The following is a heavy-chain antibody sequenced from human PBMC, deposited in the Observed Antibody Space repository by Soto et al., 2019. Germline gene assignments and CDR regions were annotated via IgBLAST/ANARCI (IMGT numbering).Heavy chain of an antibody. CDR2: ISYDGSNK. V-gene: IGHV3-30-3*01. J-gene: IGHJ4*02. CDR3: ARGLVVAAQGGGY. CDR1: GFTFSSYA. Sequence: QVQLVESGGGVVQPGRSLRLSCAASGFTFSSYAMHWVRQAPGKGLEWVAVISYDGSNKYYADSVKGRFTISRDNSKNPLYLQMNSLRAEDTAVYYCARGLVVAAQGGGYWGQGTLVTVSS. D-gene: IGHD2-15*01.